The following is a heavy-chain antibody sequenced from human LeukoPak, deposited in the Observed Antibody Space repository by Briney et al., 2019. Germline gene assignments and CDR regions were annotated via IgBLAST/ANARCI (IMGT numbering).Heavy chain of an antibody. CDR3: AKPPEVGATVGYFDY. Sequence: PGGSLRLSCAASGFTFSSYGMHWVRQAPGKGLEWVALISFDGSNQYYADSVEGRFTISRDNSKNTLFLQMNSLRAEDTAVYYCAKPPEVGATVGYFDYWGQGTLVTVSS. J-gene: IGHJ4*02. V-gene: IGHV3-30*18. D-gene: IGHD1-26*01. CDR2: ISFDGSNQ. CDR1: GFTFSSYG.